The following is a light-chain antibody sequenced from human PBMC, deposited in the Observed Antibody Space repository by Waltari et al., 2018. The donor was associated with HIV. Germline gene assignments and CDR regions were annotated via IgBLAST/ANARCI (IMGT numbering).Light chain of an antibody. CDR2: SNN. CDR1: RSNIGSNT. Sequence: QSVLTQPPSASGTPGQTVTISCSGSRSNIGSNTVNWYQHLPGTAPKLPIYSNNVRPSGVPDRFSGFKSGTSASLAISGLQSQDEADYYCTTWDDSLNVLVFGGGTEVTVL. J-gene: IGLJ3*02. V-gene: IGLV1-44*01. CDR3: TTWDDSLNVLV.